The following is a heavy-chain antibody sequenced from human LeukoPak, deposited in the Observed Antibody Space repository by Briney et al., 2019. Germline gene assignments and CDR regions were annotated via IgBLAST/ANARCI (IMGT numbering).Heavy chain of an antibody. CDR1: GFTFNNYW. Sequence: GGSLRLSCTASGFTFNNYWMSWVRQAPGKGLEWVANIKHDEIEKYYVDSVKGRLTISRDNAKNSLFLQMNSLRVEDTGIYYCTRVPYGDYWSSDYWGQGTLVTVSS. CDR3: TRVPYGDYWSSDY. J-gene: IGHJ4*02. D-gene: IGHD4-17*01. V-gene: IGHV3-7*01. CDR2: IKHDEIEK.